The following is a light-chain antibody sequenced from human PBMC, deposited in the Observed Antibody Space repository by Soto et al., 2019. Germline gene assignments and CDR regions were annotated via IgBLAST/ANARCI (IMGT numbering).Light chain of an antibody. J-gene: IGKJ1*01. Sequence: DIQMTQSPSTLSASVGDRVTITCRASQSISSWLAWYQQKPGKAPKLLIYKASSLESGVPSRFSGSGSGTEFTLTISILQPDDFATYYCQHYNSYGTFGQGTKVEIK. V-gene: IGKV1-5*03. CDR1: QSISSW. CDR2: KAS. CDR3: QHYNSYGT.